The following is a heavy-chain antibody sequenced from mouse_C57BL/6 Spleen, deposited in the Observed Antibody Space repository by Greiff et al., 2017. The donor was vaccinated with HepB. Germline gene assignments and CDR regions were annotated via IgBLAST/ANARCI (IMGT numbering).Heavy chain of an antibody. Sequence: VQLQESGAELARPGASVKMSCKASGYTFTSYTMHWVKQRPGQGLEWIGSINPSSGYTKYNQKFKDKATLTADKSSSTAYMQLSSLTSEDSAVYYYSDTTLVATGYFDVWGTVTTVTVSS. CDR2: INPSSGYT. J-gene: IGHJ1*03. CDR1: GYTFTSYT. D-gene: IGHD1-1*01. CDR3: SDTTLVATGYFDV. V-gene: IGHV1-4*01.